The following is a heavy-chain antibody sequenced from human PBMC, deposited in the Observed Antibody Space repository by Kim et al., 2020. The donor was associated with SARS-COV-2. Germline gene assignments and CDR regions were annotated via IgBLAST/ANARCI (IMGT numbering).Heavy chain of an antibody. V-gene: IGHV3-23*01. Sequence: GSTDYATSVKGRFNISRDHSNDTLYLQMNSRRAEDTAVYYCATGMRATTLWGQGTLVTVSS. J-gene: IGHJ4*02. CDR3: ATGMRATTL. D-gene: IGHD1-1*01. CDR2: GST.